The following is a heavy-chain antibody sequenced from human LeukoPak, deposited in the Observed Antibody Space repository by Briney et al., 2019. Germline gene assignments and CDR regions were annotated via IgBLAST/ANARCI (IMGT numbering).Heavy chain of an antibody. CDR3: AGDFDY. Sequence: GGSLRLSCAASGFTVSPYGMHWVRQAPGKGLEWVTFIRFDGSNEYYTDSVKGRFTISRDNSKNTLYPQMNSLRPEDTAVYYCAGDFDYWGQGTLVTVSS. V-gene: IGHV3-30*02. CDR2: IRFDGSNE. CDR1: GFTVSPYG. J-gene: IGHJ4*02.